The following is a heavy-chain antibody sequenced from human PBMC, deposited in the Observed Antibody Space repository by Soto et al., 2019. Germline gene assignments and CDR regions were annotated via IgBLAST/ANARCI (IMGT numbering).Heavy chain of an antibody. CDR3: AREDYYDSSGSHWFDP. CDR2: IYSGGST. CDR1: GFTVSSNY. Sequence: GGSLRLSCAASGFTVSSNYMSWVRQAPGKGLEWVSVIYSGGSTYYADSVKGRFTISRDNSKSTLYLQMNSLRAEDMAVYYCAREDYYDSSGSHWFDPWGQGTLVTVSS. V-gene: IGHV3-53*01. D-gene: IGHD3-22*01. J-gene: IGHJ5*02.